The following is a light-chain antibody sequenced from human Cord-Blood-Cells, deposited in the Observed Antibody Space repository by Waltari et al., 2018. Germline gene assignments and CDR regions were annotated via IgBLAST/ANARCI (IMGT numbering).Light chain of an antibody. CDR1: QSVSSN. V-gene: IGKV3-15*01. Sequence: DIGMTHSPPTLSVSPGVRATLSCRASQSVSSNLHWYPQKPGQSPRLLNYGGPTRPTGIPARFSGSGSGTEFTLTISSLQSEDFTVYYCQQNNNWPPWTFGQGPKVEIK. CDR3: QQNNNWPPWT. J-gene: IGKJ1*01. CDR2: GGP.